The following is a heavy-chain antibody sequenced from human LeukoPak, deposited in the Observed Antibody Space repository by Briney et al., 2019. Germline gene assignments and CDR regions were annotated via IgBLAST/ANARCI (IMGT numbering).Heavy chain of an antibody. CDR1: GGSISSSNW. CDR2: IYHSGST. D-gene: IGHD2-2*01. Sequence: NPSGTLSLTCAVSGGSISSSNWWSWVRQPPGKGLEWIGEIYHSGSTNYNPSLKSRVTISVDKSKNQFSLKLSSVTAADTAVYYCARQSRFYCSSTSCYNWFDPWGQGTLVTVSS. J-gene: IGHJ5*02. CDR3: ARQSRFYCSSTSCYNWFDP. V-gene: IGHV4-4*02.